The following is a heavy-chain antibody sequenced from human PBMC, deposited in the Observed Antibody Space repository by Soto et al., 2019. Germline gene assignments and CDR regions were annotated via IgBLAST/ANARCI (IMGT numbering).Heavy chain of an antibody. D-gene: IGHD6-6*01. CDR2: IYTSGST. CDR1: GGSISSYY. Sequence: SETLSLTCTVSGGSISSYYWSWIRQPAGKGLEWIGRIYTSGSTNYNPSLKSRVTMSVDTSKNQFSLKLSSVTAADTAMYYCARAPPPYSSSSDYFDYWGQGTLGTVSA. V-gene: IGHV4-4*07. J-gene: IGHJ4*02. CDR3: ARAPPPYSSSSDYFDY.